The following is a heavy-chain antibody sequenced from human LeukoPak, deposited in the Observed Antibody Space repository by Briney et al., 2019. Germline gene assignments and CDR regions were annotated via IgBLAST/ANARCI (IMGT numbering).Heavy chain of an antibody. V-gene: IGHV3-23*01. Sequence: PGGSLRLSCAASGFTFSSYSMNWVRQAPGKGLEWVSAISGSGGSTYYADSVKGRFTISRDNSKNTLYLQMNSLRAEDTAVYYCAKDGEIVVVPAAIGPEYFQHWGQGTLVTVSS. J-gene: IGHJ1*01. D-gene: IGHD2-2*02. CDR2: ISGSGGST. CDR1: GFTFSSYS. CDR3: AKDGEIVVVPAAIGPEYFQH.